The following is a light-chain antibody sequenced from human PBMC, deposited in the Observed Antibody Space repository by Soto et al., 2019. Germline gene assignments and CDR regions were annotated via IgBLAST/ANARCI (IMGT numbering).Light chain of an antibody. V-gene: IGKV3-15*01. CDR1: QSVTRA. Sequence: VLTQSPAALSVSPGERATLSFRASQSVTRALAWYQQKPGQAPRLLIYGASTRATGIPARFSGSVSGTEFTLTISSLQSEDFAVYYCQQYSNWRTFGQGTKVDI. CDR2: GAS. J-gene: IGKJ1*01. CDR3: QQYSNWRT.